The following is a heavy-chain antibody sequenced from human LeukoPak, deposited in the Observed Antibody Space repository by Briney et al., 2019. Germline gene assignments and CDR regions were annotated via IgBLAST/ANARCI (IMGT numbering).Heavy chain of an antibody. CDR3: ATRRTEGYGDYGHYFDY. J-gene: IGHJ4*02. Sequence: GRSLRPSCAASGFTFSIFGMHWVRHAPGKGLEWVAVIWYDGSTTFYADSVKGRFPISRDNSKNTLYLQMNGLRGEDTAVDYCATRRTEGYGDYGHYFDYWGQGTLVTVSS. CDR1: GFTFSIFG. D-gene: IGHD4-17*01. CDR2: IWYDGSTT. V-gene: IGHV3-33*01.